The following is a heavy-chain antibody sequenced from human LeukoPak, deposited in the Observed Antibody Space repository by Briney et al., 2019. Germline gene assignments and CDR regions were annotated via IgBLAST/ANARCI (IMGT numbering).Heavy chain of an antibody. D-gene: IGHD3-22*01. Sequence: SETLSLTCTVSGGSISSYYWSWIRQPPGKGLEWIGYIYYRGSTNYNPSVKSRVTISVDTSKNQFSLNLSSVTAADTAVYYCARATDSSGYYGFDYWGQGILVTVSS. CDR1: GGSISSYY. CDR2: IYYRGST. J-gene: IGHJ4*02. CDR3: ARATDSSGYYGFDY. V-gene: IGHV4-59*01.